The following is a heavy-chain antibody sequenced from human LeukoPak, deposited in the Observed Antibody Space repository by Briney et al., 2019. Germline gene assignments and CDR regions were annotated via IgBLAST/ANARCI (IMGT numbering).Heavy chain of an antibody. D-gene: IGHD2-15*01. CDR1: GYTFTSYA. CDR2: INTNTGNP. V-gene: IGHV7-4-1*02. CDR3: ARAGRRYCSGGSCQNRIDY. J-gene: IGHJ4*02. Sequence: ASVKVSCKASGYTFTSYAMNWVRQAPGQGLEWMGWINTNTGNPTYAQGFTGRFVFSLDTSVSTAYLQISSLKAEDTAVYYCARAGRRYCSGGSCQNRIDYWGKGTLVTVSS.